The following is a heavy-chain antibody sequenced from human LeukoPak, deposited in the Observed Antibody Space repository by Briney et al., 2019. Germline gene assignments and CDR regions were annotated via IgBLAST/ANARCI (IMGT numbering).Heavy chain of an antibody. Sequence: SSETLSLTCAVYGGSFSGYYWSWIRQPPGKGLEWIGEINHSGSTNYNPSLKSRVTISVDTSKNQFSLKLSSVTAADTAVYYCARDGYLAVDYWGQGTLVTVSS. CDR3: ARDGYLAVDY. J-gene: IGHJ4*02. V-gene: IGHV4-34*01. CDR1: GGSFSGYY. D-gene: IGHD2-2*03. CDR2: INHSGST.